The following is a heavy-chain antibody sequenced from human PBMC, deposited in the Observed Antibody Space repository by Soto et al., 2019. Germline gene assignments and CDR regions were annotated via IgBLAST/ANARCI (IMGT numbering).Heavy chain of an antibody. CDR3: ARGRYDFWSGLYPGYYYGMDV. D-gene: IGHD3-3*01. CDR1: GDSVSSNSAA. Sequence: SQTLSLTCAISGDSVSSNSAAWNWIRQSPSRGLEWLGRTYYRSKWYNDYAVSVKSRITINPDTSKNQFSLQLNSVTPEDTAVYYCARGRYDFWSGLYPGYYYGMDVWGQGTTVTVSS. V-gene: IGHV6-1*01. J-gene: IGHJ6*02. CDR2: TYYRSKWYN.